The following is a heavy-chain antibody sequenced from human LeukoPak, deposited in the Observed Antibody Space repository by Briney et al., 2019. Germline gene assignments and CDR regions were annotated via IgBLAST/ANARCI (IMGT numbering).Heavy chain of an antibody. J-gene: IGHJ3*02. V-gene: IGHV3-21*01. CDR2: ISSSSSYI. CDR3: AREVGFTESNAFDI. CDR1: GFTFSTYS. D-gene: IGHD1-14*01. Sequence: GGSLRLSCAASGFTFSTYSMSWVRQAPGKGLEWVSSISSSSSYIYYADSVKGRFTISRDNAKNSLYLQMNSLRAEDTAVYYCAREVGFTESNAFDIWGQGTMVTVSS.